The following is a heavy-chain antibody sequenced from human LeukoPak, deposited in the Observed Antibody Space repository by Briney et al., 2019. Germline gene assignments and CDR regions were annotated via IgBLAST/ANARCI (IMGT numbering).Heavy chain of an antibody. J-gene: IGHJ4*02. CDR1: GFTVTNNY. CDR3: AKDRTVPKNFFDY. V-gene: IGHV3-21*01. D-gene: IGHD4-17*01. CDR2: ISSSSSYI. Sequence: GGSLRLSCAASGFTVTNNYMNWVRQAPGKGLGWVSSISSSSSYIYYADSVKGRFTISRDNAKNSLYLQMNSLRAEDTAAYYCAKDRTVPKNFFDYWGQGTLVTVSS.